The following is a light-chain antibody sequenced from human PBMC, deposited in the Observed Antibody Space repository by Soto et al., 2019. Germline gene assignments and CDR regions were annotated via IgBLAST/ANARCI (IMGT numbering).Light chain of an antibody. CDR2: GTY. Sequence: EVVLTQSPGTLSLSPGERVTLSCGASQSISGNYLAWYQHKPGQAPRLLISGTYTRATGIPDRFSGSGSGTDFTLTISRLEPEDFAVYYCQQYNNWPPITFGQGTRLEIK. CDR3: QQYNNWPPIT. J-gene: IGKJ5*01. CDR1: QSISGNY. V-gene: IGKV3-20*01.